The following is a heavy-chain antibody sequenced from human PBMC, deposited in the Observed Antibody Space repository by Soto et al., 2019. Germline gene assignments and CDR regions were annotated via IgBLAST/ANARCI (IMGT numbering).Heavy chain of an antibody. CDR1: GFTFSSYA. CDR3: ARALTGTGSRPLDY. Sequence: QPGGSLRLSCAASGFTFSSYAMHCVRRAPGKGLEWVAVMSYDGNNKYYAASVKTRFTISRDNSKNTLYLQMTSLRAEDTAVYYCARALTGTGSRPLDYWGQGTLVTVSS. V-gene: IGHV3-30-3*01. D-gene: IGHD1-1*01. CDR2: MSYDGNNK. J-gene: IGHJ4*02.